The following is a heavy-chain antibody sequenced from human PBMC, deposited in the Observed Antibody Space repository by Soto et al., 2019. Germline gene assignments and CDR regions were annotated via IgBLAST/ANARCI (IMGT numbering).Heavy chain of an antibody. CDR2: IYYSGST. CDR3: ARVGENYGDLPHHYYYYGMDV. V-gene: IGHV4-31*03. D-gene: IGHD4-17*01. CDR1: GGSISSGGYY. J-gene: IGHJ6*02. Sequence: PSETLSLTCTVSGGSISSGGYYWSWIRQHPGKGLEWIGYIYYSGSTYYNPSLKSRVTISVDTSKNQFSLKLSSVTAADTAVYYCARVGENYGDLPHHYYYYGMDVWGQGTTVTVSS.